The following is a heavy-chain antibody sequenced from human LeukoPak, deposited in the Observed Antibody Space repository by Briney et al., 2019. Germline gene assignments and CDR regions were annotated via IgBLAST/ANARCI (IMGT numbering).Heavy chain of an antibody. J-gene: IGHJ3*02. V-gene: IGHV3-30*02. CDR3: GRVVGAPDTFDI. CDR2: IRYDGSNK. D-gene: IGHD1-26*01. CDR1: GFTFSSYG. Sequence: PGGSLRLSCAASGFTFSSYGMHWVRQAPGKGLEWVSFIRYDGSNKYYADSVKGRFTISRDNSKNTLYLQMNSLRAEDTAVYYCGRVVGAPDTFDIWGQGTMVTVSS.